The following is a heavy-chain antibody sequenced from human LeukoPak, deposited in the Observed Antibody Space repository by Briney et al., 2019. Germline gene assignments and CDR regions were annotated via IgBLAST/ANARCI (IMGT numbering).Heavy chain of an antibody. J-gene: IGHJ4*02. CDR3: ARAPGGAARPY. Sequence: AGGSLRLSCAASGFTFSSYEKNWVRQAPGKGLEWVSSISSSSSYIYYADSVKGRFTISRDNAKNSLYLQMNSLRAEDTAVYYCARAPGGAARPYWGQGTLVTVSS. CDR1: GFTFSSYE. CDR2: ISSSSSYI. V-gene: IGHV3-21*01. D-gene: IGHD6-6*01.